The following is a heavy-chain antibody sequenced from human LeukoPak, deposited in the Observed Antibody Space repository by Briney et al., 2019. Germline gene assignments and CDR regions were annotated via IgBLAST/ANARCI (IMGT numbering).Heavy chain of an antibody. V-gene: IGHV3-43*01. CDR1: GFTFDDYT. CDR2: ISWDGGST. D-gene: IGHD6-13*01. Sequence: GGSLRLSCAASGFTFDDYTMHWVRQAPGKGLEWVSLISWDGGSTYYADSVKGRFTISRDNSKNSLYLQMNSLRTEDTALYYCAKGTSYSSSWYGDYFDYWGQGTLVTVSS. J-gene: IGHJ4*02. CDR3: AKGTSYSSSWYGDYFDY.